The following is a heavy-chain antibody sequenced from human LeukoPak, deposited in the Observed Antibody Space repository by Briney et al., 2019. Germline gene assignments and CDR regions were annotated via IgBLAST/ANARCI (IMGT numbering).Heavy chain of an antibody. D-gene: IGHD2-21*02. CDR3: VKDEVVTAKPFDY. CDR2: ISSNGGST. Sequence: HPGGSLRLSCAASGFTFSSYAMHWVRQAPGKGLEYVSAISSNGGSTYYADSVKGRFTISRDNSKNTLYLQMSSLRAEDTAVYYCVKDEVVTAKPFDYWGQGTLVTVSS. CDR1: GFTFSSYA. V-gene: IGHV3-64D*09. J-gene: IGHJ4*02.